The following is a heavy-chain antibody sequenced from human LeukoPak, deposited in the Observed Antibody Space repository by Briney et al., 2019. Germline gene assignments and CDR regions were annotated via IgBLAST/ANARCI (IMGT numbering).Heavy chain of an antibody. Sequence: SETLSLTCAVSGGSISSYYWSWIRQPPGKGLEWIGYISYSGSTDYNPSLKSRVTISGDTSKNQFSLKLRSVTAADTAVYYCARDRHWTNDWVFDYWGQGTLVTVSS. D-gene: IGHD1/OR15-1a*01. CDR1: GGSISSYY. J-gene: IGHJ4*02. CDR3: ARDRHWTNDWVFDY. CDR2: ISYSGST. V-gene: IGHV4-59*01.